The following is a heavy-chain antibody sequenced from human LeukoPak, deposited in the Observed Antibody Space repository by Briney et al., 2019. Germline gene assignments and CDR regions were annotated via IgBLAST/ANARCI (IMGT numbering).Heavy chain of an antibody. J-gene: IGHJ4*02. D-gene: IGHD3-16*01. CDR3: VRDDYVWGTHVEGY. CDR1: GFTFSSYA. Sequence: GGSLRPSCAVSGFTFSSYAMHWVRQAPGKGLEWVTVVTHDGKNQYYADSVKGRFVISRDNSKNMLFLEMNSLGPEDTALYYCVRDDYVWGTHVEGYWGQGTLVTVSS. CDR2: VTHDGKNQ. V-gene: IGHV3-30*09.